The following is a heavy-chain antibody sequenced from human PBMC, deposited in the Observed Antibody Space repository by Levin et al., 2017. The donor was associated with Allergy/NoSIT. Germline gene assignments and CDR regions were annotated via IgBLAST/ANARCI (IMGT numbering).Heavy chain of an antibody. CDR2: MNPNSGNT. CDR3: ARVRAVRYSYGIHY. Sequence: ASVKVSCKASGYTFTSYDINWVRQATGQGLEWMGWMNPNSGNTGYAQKFQGRVTMTRNTSISTAYMELSSLRSEDTAVYYCARVRAVRYSYGIHYWGQGTLVTVSS. J-gene: IGHJ4*02. V-gene: IGHV1-8*01. D-gene: IGHD5-18*01. CDR1: GYTFTSYD.